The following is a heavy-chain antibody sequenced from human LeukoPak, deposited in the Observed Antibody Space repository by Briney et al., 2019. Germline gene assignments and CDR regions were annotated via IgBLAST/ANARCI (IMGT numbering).Heavy chain of an antibody. CDR2: IIPILGIA. D-gene: IGHD3-22*01. V-gene: IGHV1-69*04. CDR1: GGTFSSYA. CDR3: ARAELEYYYDSGGYPCDY. Sequence: SVKVSCKASGGTFSSYAISWVRQAPGQGLEWMGRIIPILGIANYAQKFQGRVTITADKSTSTAYMELSSLRSEDTAVYYCARAELEYYYDSGGYPCDYWGQGTLVTVSS. J-gene: IGHJ4*02.